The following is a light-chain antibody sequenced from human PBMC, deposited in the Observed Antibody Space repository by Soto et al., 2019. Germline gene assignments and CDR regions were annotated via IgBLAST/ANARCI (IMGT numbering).Light chain of an antibody. CDR3: QQYDTYPFT. Sequence: DIQLTQSPSSLSASVGDRVTITCRARQAISNSLVWYQQKPETAPKSRIFAASRLQSGIPLRFSGSGSWTEFTLTISSLQPEDVASYFCQQYDTYPFTFGPGTKVDI. CDR1: QAISNS. CDR2: AAS. V-gene: IGKV1-16*01. J-gene: IGKJ3*01.